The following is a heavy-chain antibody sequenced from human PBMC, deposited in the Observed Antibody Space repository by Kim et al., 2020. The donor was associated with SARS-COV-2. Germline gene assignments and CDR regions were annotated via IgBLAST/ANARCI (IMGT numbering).Heavy chain of an antibody. J-gene: IGHJ3*02. D-gene: IGHD7-27*01. CDR3: ARELELGAFDI. Sequence: GGSLRLSCAVSGFTFSSYGMHWVRQAPGKGLEWVAVIWYDGSNKYYADSVKGRFTISRDNSKNTLYLQMNSLRAEDTAVYYCARELELGAFDIWGQGTMVTVSS. CDR2: IWYDGSNK. CDR1: GFTFSSYG. V-gene: IGHV3-33*08.